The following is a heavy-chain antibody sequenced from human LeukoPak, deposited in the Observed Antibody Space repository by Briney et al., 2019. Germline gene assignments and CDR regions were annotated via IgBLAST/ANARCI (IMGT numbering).Heavy chain of an antibody. Sequence: PGGTLRLSCAASGFTFSNAWMSWVRQAPGKGPEWVGRIKNKVDGGTTDYAAPVRGRFTISRDDSKSTLYLQMDSLKPEDTAVYYCSTRAGWEFLTEFWGQGTLVTASS. V-gene: IGHV3-15*01. D-gene: IGHD3-10*01. CDR3: STRAGWEFLTEF. CDR1: GFTFSNAW. CDR2: IKNKVDGGTT. J-gene: IGHJ4*02.